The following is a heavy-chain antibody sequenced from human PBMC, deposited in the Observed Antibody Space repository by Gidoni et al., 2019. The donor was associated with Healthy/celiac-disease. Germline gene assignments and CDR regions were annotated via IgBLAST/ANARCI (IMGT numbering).Heavy chain of an antibody. Sequence: QVQLVQSGAEVKKPGSSVKVSCKASGGTFSSYAISWVRQAPGQGLEWMGGIIPIFGTANYAQKFQGRVTITADKSTSTAYMELSSLRSEDTAVYYCARDRGGYNYNRPRGYDYWGQGTLVTVSS. CDR2: IIPIFGTA. D-gene: IGHD5-12*01. J-gene: IGHJ4*02. CDR1: GGTFSSYA. CDR3: ARDRGGYNYNRPRGYDY. V-gene: IGHV1-69*06.